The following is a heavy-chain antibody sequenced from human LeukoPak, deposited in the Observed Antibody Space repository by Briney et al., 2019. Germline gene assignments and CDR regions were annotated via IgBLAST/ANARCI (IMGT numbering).Heavy chain of an antibody. Sequence: PSQTLSLTCTVSGGSISSGSYYWSWIRQPAGKGLEWIGRIYTSGSTNYNPSLKSRVTISVDTSKNQFSLKLSSVTAADTAAYYCARMTGGKQWLVQHWGQGTLVTVSS. CDR1: GGSISSGSYY. CDR3: ARMTGGKQWLVQH. CDR2: IYTSGST. D-gene: IGHD6-19*01. J-gene: IGHJ1*01. V-gene: IGHV4-61*02.